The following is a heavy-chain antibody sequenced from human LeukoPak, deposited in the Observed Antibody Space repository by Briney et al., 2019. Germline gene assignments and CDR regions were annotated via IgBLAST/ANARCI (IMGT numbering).Heavy chain of an antibody. CDR2: ISGSGGST. J-gene: IGHJ4*02. CDR1: GFTFSSYA. V-gene: IGHV3-23*01. CDR3: AKGPKYYYDSSGYYYPDY. Sequence: PGGSLRLSCAASGFTFSSYAMSWVRQAPGKGLEWVSAISGSGGSTYYADSVKGRFTISRDNSKNTLYLQMYSLRAEDTAVYYCAKGPKYYYDSSGYYYPDYWGQGTLVTVSS. D-gene: IGHD3-22*01.